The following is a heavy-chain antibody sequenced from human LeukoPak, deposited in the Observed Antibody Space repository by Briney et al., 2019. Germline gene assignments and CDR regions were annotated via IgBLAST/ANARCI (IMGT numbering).Heavy chain of an antibody. CDR1: GFTFSSYA. V-gene: IGHV4-34*01. CDR2: INHSGST. CDR3: ARRNRIRYFDY. D-gene: IGHD1-14*01. Sequence: GSLRLSCAASGFTFSSYAMSWIRQPPGKGLEWIGEINHSGSTNYNPSLKSRVTISVDTSKNQFSLKLSSVTAADTAVYYCARRNRIRYFDYWGQGTLVTVSS. J-gene: IGHJ4*02.